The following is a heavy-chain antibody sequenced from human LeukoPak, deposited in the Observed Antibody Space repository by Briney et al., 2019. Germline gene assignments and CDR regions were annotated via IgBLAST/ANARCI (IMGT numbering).Heavy chain of an antibody. Sequence: ASVTVSCKASGYTFTGYYMHWVRQAPGQGLEWMGWINPNSGGTNYAQKFQGRVTMTRDTSISTAYMELSRLRSDDTAVYYCARERQWLDIFDYWGQGTLVTVSS. J-gene: IGHJ4*02. CDR1: GYTFTGYY. CDR2: INPNSGGT. D-gene: IGHD6-19*01. V-gene: IGHV1-2*02. CDR3: ARERQWLDIFDY.